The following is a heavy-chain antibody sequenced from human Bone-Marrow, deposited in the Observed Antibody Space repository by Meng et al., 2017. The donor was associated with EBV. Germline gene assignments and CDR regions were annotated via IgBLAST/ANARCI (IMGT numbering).Heavy chain of an antibody. CDR3: ASESGRGFTPDY. D-gene: IGHD3-10*01. CDR1: GGTFSSDA. J-gene: IGHJ4*02. CDR2: LIPMSGAP. V-gene: IGHV1-69*01. Sequence: GQLVQAGAEVKMPGSWVTVSCKTSGGTFSSDAISWVRQPPGQVLVWLGGLIPMSGAPYYAQNFQGRVTITADESTSTHYMELSNLRSEDTAMYYCASESGRGFTPDYWGQGTLVTVSS.